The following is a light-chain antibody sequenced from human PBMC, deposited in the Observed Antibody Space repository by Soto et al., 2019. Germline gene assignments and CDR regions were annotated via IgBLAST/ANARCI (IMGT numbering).Light chain of an antibody. CDR3: QQYYSYPRGIT. V-gene: IGKV1-27*01. CDR2: AAS. CDR1: QGISNY. Sequence: DIQMTQSPSSLSASVGDRVTITCRARQGISNYLAWYQQKPGKVPNLLLYAASTLQSGVPSRFSGSGCGTDFTLTISCLQSEDFASYYCQQYYSYPRGITFGPGTKVDIK. J-gene: IGKJ3*01.